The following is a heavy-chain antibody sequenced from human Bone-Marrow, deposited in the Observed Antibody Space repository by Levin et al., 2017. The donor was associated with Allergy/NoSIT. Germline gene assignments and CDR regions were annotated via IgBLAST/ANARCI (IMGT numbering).Heavy chain of an antibody. J-gene: IGHJ4*02. D-gene: IGHD1-20*01. V-gene: IGHV3-53*01. CDR2: IYDDGST. CDR1: GFTISGDY. CDR3: ARGYNWNGNYFDH. Sequence: LSLTCVVSGFTISGDYMNWVRQAPGKGLEWVSVIYDDGSTYYADSVKGRFTISRDNSKNSLYLQMNTLRVEDTAVYYCARGYNWNGNYFDHWGQGTLVTVSS.